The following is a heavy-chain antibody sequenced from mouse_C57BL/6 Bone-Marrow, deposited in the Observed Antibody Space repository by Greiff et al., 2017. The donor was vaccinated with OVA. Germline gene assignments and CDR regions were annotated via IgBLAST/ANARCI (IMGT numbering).Heavy chain of an antibody. V-gene: IGHV5-16*01. CDR3: ARDYYSFAY. D-gene: IGHD2-12*01. Sequence: EVQRVESEGGLVQPGSSMKLSCTASGFTFSDYYMAWFRQVPPKGLEWVANFNYDGSSTYYLDSLKSRFIISRDNAKNILYLQMSSLKSEDTATYYCARDYYSFAYWGTGTLVTVSA. CDR2: FNYDGSST. J-gene: IGHJ3*01. CDR1: GFTFSDYY.